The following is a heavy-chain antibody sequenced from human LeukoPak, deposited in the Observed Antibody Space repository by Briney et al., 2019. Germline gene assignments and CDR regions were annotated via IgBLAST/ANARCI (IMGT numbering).Heavy chain of an antibody. Sequence: PSGGSLRLSCAASGFISSNYMNWVRQAPGKGLEWVSVIYSGGSTYYADSVKGRFTISRDNSENTLYLQMNSLRAEDTAVYYCARGDCGSTSCYVDYWGQGTLVTVSS. CDR1: GFISSNY. CDR2: IYSGGST. D-gene: IGHD2-2*01. J-gene: IGHJ4*02. CDR3: ARGDCGSTSCYVDY. V-gene: IGHV3-53*01.